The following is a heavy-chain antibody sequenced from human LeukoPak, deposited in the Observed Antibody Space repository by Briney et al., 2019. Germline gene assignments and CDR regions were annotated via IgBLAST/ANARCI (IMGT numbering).Heavy chain of an antibody. J-gene: IGHJ3*02. Sequence: GGSLRLSCAASGFTFSSYAMHWVRQAPGKGLEWVAVISYDGSNKYYADSVKGRFTISRDNPKNTLYLQMNSLRAEDTAVYYCARQHIVVVTAPDAFDIWGQGTMVTVSS. V-gene: IGHV3-30-3*01. D-gene: IGHD2-21*02. CDR3: ARQHIVVVTAPDAFDI. CDR1: GFTFSSYA. CDR2: ISYDGSNK.